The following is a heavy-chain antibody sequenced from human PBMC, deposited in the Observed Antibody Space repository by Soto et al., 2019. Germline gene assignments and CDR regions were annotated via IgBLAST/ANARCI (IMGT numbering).Heavy chain of an antibody. V-gene: IGHV4-59*01. CDR2: IYYSGST. J-gene: IGHJ4*02. CDR3: ARAPAPSYSSSWYYFDY. Sequence: SETLSLTCTVSGGSISSYYWSWIRQPPGKGLEWIGYIYYSGSTNYNPSLKSRVTISVDASKNQFSLKLSSVTAADTAVYYCARAPAPSYSSSWYYFDYWGQGTLVTVSS. CDR1: GGSISSYY. D-gene: IGHD6-13*01.